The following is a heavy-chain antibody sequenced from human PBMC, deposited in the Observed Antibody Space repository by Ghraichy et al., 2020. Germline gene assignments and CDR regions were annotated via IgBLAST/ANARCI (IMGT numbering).Heavy chain of an antibody. CDR1: GGAIANYF. V-gene: IGHV4-59*12. Sequence: LSLTCTVSGGAIANYFWSWIRQAPGKGLEWIGYIYYSGTTEYNPSLKSRVTISIDTSNTQFSLEVSSLTAADTAVYYCARGWILSTYYYGMDVWGQGTTVTVSS. J-gene: IGHJ6*02. CDR2: IYYSGTT. D-gene: IGHD1-1*01. CDR3: ARGWILSTYYYGMDV.